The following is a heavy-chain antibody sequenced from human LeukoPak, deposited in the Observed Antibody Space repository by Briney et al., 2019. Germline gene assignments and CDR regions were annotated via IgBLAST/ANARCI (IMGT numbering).Heavy chain of an antibody. V-gene: IGHV4-34*01. D-gene: IGHD3-3*01. CDR3: GRGTRIRGVVL. J-gene: IGHJ4*02. CDR1: GGSFSGYH. CDR2: SDQSGSS. Sequence: SETLSLTCGVHGGSFSGYHWYWIRQPPGKGLEWIGESDQSGSSDSNPSLKSRVTISVDKSKSQCSLKLSSVTAADTAVYYCGRGTRIRGVVLWGQGTLVTVSS.